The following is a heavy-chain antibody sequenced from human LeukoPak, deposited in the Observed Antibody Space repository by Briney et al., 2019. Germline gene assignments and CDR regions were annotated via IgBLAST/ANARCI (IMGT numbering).Heavy chain of an antibody. CDR3: ARWEGGSSYDFDY. CDR1: GGSITGSRYY. J-gene: IGHJ4*02. CDR2: IKHSGST. Sequence: PSETLSLTYTVSGGSITGSRYYSSWIRQPPGKGLEWFGEIKHSGSTNYNPSLKSRVPISVDTSKNQFSLKLRSVTAADTAVYYCARWEGGSSYDFDYWGQGTLVTVSS. D-gene: IGHD1-26*01. V-gene: IGHV4-39*01.